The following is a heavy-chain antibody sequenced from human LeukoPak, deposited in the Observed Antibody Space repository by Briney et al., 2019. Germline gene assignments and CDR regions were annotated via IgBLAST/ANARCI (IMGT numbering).Heavy chain of an antibody. CDR2: ISSSSSTI. V-gene: IGHV3-48*04. Sequence: GGSLRLSCAASGFAFSSYSMNWVRQAPGKGLEWVSYISSSSSTIYYADSVKGRFTISRDNAKNSLYLQMNSLRAEDTAVYYCARDLKISGYSSSWIYWGQGTLVTVSS. CDR3: ARDLKISGYSSSWIY. CDR1: GFAFSSYS. D-gene: IGHD6-13*01. J-gene: IGHJ4*02.